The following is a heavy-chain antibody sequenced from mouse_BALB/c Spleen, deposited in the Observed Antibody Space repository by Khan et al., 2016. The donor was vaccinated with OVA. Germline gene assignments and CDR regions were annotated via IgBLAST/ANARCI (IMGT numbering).Heavy chain of an antibody. CDR2: INTYTGEP. CDR3: ARPPYFSYTLDY. Sequence: QIQLVQSGPELKKPRETVKISCKASGYTFTNYGMNWVKQSPGKALKWMGWINTYTGEPTHADDFKGRFAFSLETSASTAYLQINNLKNEDTATYFCARPPYFSYTLDYWGQGTSVTVSS. CDR1: GYTFTNYG. J-gene: IGHJ4*01. V-gene: IGHV9-3-1*01. D-gene: IGHD2-10*01.